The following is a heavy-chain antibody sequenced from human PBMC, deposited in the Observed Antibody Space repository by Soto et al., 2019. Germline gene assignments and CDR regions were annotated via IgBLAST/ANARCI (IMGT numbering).Heavy chain of an antibody. J-gene: IGHJ4*02. CDR2: ISAYNDNT. CDR1: GYTFTSYG. Sequence: ASVKVSCKASGYTFTSYGITWVRQAPGQGLEWMGWISAYNDNTNYAEKLQGRVTMTTDTSTSIAYKELRSLRSDDTAEYNYARDPPPIEPKDDYWAKGTLVTV. V-gene: IGHV1-18*01. CDR3: ARDPPPIEPKDDY.